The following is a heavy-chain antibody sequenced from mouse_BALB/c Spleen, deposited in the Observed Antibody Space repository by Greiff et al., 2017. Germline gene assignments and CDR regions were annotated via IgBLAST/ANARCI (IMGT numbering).Heavy chain of an antibody. CDR1: GFNIKDTY. V-gene: IGHV14-3*02. Sequence: EVQLQQSGAELVKPGASVKLSCTASGFNIKDTYMHWVKQRPEQGLEWIGRIDPANGNTKYDPKFQGKATITADTSSNTAYLQLSSLTSEDTAVYYCARFGTARATWADWGQGTLVTVSA. CDR2: IDPANGNT. J-gene: IGHJ3*01. D-gene: IGHD3-2*01. CDR3: ARFGTARATWAD.